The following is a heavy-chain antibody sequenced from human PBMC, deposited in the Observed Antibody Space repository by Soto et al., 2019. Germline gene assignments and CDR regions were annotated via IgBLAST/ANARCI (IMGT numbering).Heavy chain of an antibody. CDR1: GFTFSSYS. V-gene: IGHV3-21*01. J-gene: IGHJ4*02. CDR2: ISSSSSYI. Sequence: PGGSLRLSCAASGFTFSSYSMDWVRQAPGKGLEWVSSISSSSSYIYYADSVKGRFTISRDNAKNSLYLQMNSLRAEDTAFYYCARAPYYYDRRGYWAYWGQGTLVTVSS. CDR3: ARAPYYYDRRGYWAY. D-gene: IGHD3-22*01.